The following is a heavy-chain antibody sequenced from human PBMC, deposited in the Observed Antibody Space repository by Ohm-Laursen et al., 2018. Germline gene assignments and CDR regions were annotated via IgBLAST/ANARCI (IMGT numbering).Heavy chain of an antibody. D-gene: IGHD1-26*01. CDR3: ARGSSGSYYWFDP. J-gene: IGHJ5*02. CDR2: IIPIFGTA. CDR1: GGTFSSYA. V-gene: IGHV1-69*06. Sequence: ASSVKVSCKASGGTFSSYAISWVRQAPGQGLEWMGGIIPIFGTANYAQKFQGRVTITADKSTSTAYMELSSLRSEDTAVYYCARGSSGSYYWFDPWGQGTLVTVSS.